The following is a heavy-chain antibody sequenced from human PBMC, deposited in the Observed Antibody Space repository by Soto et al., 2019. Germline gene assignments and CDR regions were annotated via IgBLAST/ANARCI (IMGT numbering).Heavy chain of an antibody. CDR2: ISAYNGNT. J-gene: IGHJ4*02. CDR3: ARHLPPVDY. CDR1: GYTFSSYF. V-gene: IGHV1-18*01. Sequence: QVQLVQSGAEVKNPGASVKVSCKASGYTFSSYFISWVRQAPGQGLEWMGWISAYNGNTNYAQTLQGRVTMTTDTASSTAYIELTSLRSEDTAVYYCARHLPPVDYWGQGTLVTVSS.